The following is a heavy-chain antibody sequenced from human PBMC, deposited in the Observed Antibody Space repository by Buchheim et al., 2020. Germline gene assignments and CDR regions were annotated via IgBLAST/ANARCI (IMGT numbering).Heavy chain of an antibody. CDR1: GLTFINYA. Sequence: EVQLLESGGGLVQPGGSLRLSCAASGLTFINYAMSWFRQAPGEGLEWVSAISGSGGSTYYADSVKGRFTVSRDNSNNTLYLKMNSLRAEDTAVYYCAKVPYYDSGGWGQGTL. D-gene: IGHD3-22*01. V-gene: IGHV3-23*01. J-gene: IGHJ4*02. CDR3: AKVPYYDSGG. CDR2: ISGSGGST.